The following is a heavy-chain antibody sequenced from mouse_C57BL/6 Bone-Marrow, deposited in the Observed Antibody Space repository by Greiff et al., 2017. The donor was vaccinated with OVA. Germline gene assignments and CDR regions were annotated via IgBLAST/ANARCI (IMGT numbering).Heavy chain of an antibody. D-gene: IGHD2-5*01. V-gene: IGHV14-3*01. Sequence: VQLQQSVAELVRPGASVKLSCTASGFNIKNTYMNWVKQRPEQGLEWIGRIDPANGNTKYDPKFQGKATMTADTSSNTAYLQLSSLTSEDTAIYYCAPYYSNYEAYWGQGTLVTVSA. CDR3: APYYSNYEAY. J-gene: IGHJ3*01. CDR1: GFNIKNTY. CDR2: IDPANGNT.